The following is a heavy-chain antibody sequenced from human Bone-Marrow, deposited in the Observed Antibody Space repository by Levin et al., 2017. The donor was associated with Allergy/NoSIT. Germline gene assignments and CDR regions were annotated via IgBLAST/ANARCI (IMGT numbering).Heavy chain of an antibody. V-gene: IGHV3-48*03. J-gene: IGHJ4*02. Sequence: GESLKISCAASGFTFSSYEMNWVRQAPGKGLEWVSYISSSGNTISYADSVKGLFTISRDNAKNSLYLQMNSLRAEDTAVYYCAGVGFKVSSTGFDYWGQGTLVTVSS. CDR2: ISSSGNTI. D-gene: IGHD2/OR15-2a*01. CDR3: AGVGFKVSSTGFDY. CDR1: GFTFSSYE.